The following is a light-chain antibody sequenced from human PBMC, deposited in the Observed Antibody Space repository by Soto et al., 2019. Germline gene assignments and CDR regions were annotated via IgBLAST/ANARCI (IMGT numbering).Light chain of an antibody. V-gene: IGKV4-1*01. Sequence: DIVMTQSPDSLAVSLGEKATINCKSSQSVLSSSNNKNYLTWYQQKLGQPPRLLIYWASTRESGVPDRFSGSGSGADFTLTIYSLQAEDVAVYYCQQYYSTPWTFGQGTKVEIK. CDR1: QSVLSSSNNKNY. CDR2: WAS. J-gene: IGKJ1*01. CDR3: QQYYSTPWT.